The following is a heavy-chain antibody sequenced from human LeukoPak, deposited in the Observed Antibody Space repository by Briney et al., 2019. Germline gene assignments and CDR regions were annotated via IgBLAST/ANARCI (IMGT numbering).Heavy chain of an antibody. V-gene: IGHV3-74*01. D-gene: IGHD2-15*01. J-gene: IGHJ4*02. CDR3: ARSYCSVGSCYTIFDY. CDR2: INSDGSGT. Sequence: GGSLRLSCAASGFTFSTYWMHWVRQAPGKGLVWVSRINSDGSGTSYADSVKGRFTISRDNAKNTLYLQMNSLRAEDTAVYHCARSYCSVGSCYTIFDYWGQGTLVTVSS. CDR1: GFTFSTYW.